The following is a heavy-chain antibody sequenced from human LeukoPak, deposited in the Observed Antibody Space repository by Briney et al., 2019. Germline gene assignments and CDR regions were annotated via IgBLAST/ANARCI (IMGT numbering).Heavy chain of an antibody. Sequence: PGGSLRLSCAAYAFTFSSYAMSWVRQAPGKRLEWVSAIGPSGASTYYTDSVKGRFTISRDNSKNTLYLRMNSLRAEDTAVYYCAKKGGNSGFFDSWGQGTLVTVSS. J-gene: IGHJ4*02. CDR3: AKKGGNSGFFDS. CDR2: IGPSGAST. V-gene: IGHV3-23*01. D-gene: IGHD4-23*01. CDR1: AFTFSSYA.